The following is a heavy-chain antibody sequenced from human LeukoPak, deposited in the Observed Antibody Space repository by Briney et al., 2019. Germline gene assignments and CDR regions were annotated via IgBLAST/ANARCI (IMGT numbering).Heavy chain of an antibody. CDR3: GKPHSDVLLWFGELFS. Sequence: GGSLRLSCAASGFSFSDFWMHWVRQTPGKGLEWVSAISGSGGSTYYADSVKGRFTISRDNSKNTLYLQMNSLRAEDTAVYYCGKPHSDVLLWFGELFSWGQGTLVTVSS. D-gene: IGHD3-10*01. CDR2: ISGSGGST. J-gene: IGHJ4*02. V-gene: IGHV3-23*01. CDR1: GFSFSDFW.